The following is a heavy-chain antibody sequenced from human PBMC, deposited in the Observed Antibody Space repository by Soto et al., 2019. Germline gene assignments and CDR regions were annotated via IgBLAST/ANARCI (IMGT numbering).Heavy chain of an antibody. V-gene: IGHV3-74*01. D-gene: IGHD3-3*01. CDR1: GFTFNNFW. J-gene: IGHJ4*02. Sequence: GGSLRLSCAASGFTFNNFWMYWVRQTPEKGLVWVSGINSDGTTTIYADSVKGRFTISRDNAKNTLYLQMNSLTVEDTAVYYCAKDSLRFLEWFSVFDYWGQGTLVTVSS. CDR2: INSDGTTT. CDR3: AKDSLRFLEWFSVFDY.